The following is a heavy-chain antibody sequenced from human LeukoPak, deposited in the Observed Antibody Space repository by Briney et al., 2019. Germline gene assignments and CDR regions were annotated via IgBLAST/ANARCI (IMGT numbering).Heavy chain of an antibody. CDR3: ARGEYYYDSSGYPPSDY. Sequence: GASVKVSCKASGGTFSSYAISWVRQAPGQGLEWMGRIIPILGIANYAQKSQGRVTITADKSTSTAYMELSSLRSEDTAVYYCARGEYYYDSSGYPPSDYWGQGTLVTVSS. D-gene: IGHD3-22*01. CDR2: IIPILGIA. J-gene: IGHJ4*02. V-gene: IGHV1-69*04. CDR1: GGTFSSYA.